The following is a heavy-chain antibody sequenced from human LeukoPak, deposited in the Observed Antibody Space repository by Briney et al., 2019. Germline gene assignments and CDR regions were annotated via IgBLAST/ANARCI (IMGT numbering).Heavy chain of an antibody. CDR3: AQDLAWGAFDH. V-gene: IGHV3-30*18. CDR1: GFTFSSYG. J-gene: IGHJ4*02. Sequence: GRSLRLSCAASGFTFSSYGMHWVRQAPGKGLEWVAVISYDGSNKYYADSVKGRFTISRDDSKNTLSLQMNSLRVEDTAVYYCAQDLAWGAFDHWGQGTLVTVSS. D-gene: IGHD7-27*01. CDR2: ISYDGSNK.